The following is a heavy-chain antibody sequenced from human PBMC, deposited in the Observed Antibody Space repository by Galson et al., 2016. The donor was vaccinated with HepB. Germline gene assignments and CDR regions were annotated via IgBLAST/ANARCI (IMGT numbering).Heavy chain of an antibody. V-gene: IGHV6-1*01. CDR1: GDSVSSHSAA. D-gene: IGHD1-1*01. CDR3: ARVYNWNDEDYYYYMDV. CDR2: TYYRSKWYN. Sequence: CAISGDSVSSHSAAWNWIRQSPSRGLEWLGRTYYRSKWYNNYAVSVKSRRTINPDTSRNQFSLQLNSVTPEDTAVYYCARVYNWNDEDYYYYMDVWGKGTTVTVSS. J-gene: IGHJ6*03.